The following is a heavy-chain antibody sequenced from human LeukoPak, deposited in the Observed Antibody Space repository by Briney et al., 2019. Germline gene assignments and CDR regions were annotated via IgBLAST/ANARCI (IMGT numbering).Heavy chain of an antibody. CDR3: ARASAGAIFYYGMDV. CDR2: IYNSGST. D-gene: IGHD3-9*01. Sequence: SETLSLTCTVSGGSTSRHYWSRIRQPPGKELEWIGCIYNSGSTRYNPSLTSRVTISEDTSKNQFSLRLNSVTAADTAVYFCARASAGAIFYYGMDVWGQGTTVTVSS. J-gene: IGHJ6*02. V-gene: IGHV4-59*11. CDR1: GGSTSRHY.